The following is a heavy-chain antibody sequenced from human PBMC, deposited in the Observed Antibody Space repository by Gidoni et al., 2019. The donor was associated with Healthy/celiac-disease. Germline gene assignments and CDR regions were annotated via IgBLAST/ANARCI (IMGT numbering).Heavy chain of an antibody. CDR2: IKRDGSEK. Sequence: EVELVEAGGDWVQHGGALRLSCTASGFAFSTYWLTLVRQAPGKGLEWVANIKRDGSEKYYADSVKGRFTISRDNAKNSLYLQMNSLRVEDTAIYYCARGWLLDFWGQGNLVTVSS. D-gene: IGHD3-22*01. CDR3: ARGWLLDF. V-gene: IGHV3-7*01. CDR1: GFAFSTYW. J-gene: IGHJ4*02.